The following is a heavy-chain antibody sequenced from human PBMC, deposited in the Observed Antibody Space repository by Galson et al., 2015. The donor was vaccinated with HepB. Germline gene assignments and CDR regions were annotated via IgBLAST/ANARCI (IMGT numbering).Heavy chain of an antibody. Sequence: SLRLSCAASGFDFSDYSMNWVRQAPGKGPEWLSYINGRSTTIYYEESVKGRFTISRDNAKNSLYLQRNSLRAEDTAVYYCASDHGDYVAYFDSWGQGTLITVSS. J-gene: IGHJ4*02. CDR1: GFDFSDYS. V-gene: IGHV3-48*04. CDR2: INGRSTTI. CDR3: ASDHGDYVAYFDS. D-gene: IGHD4-17*01.